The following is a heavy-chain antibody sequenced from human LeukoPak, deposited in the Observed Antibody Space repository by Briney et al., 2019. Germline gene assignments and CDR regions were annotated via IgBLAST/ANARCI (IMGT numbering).Heavy chain of an antibody. V-gene: IGHV3-73*01. CDR2: IRSEANSYAT. CDR1: GFTLSGSD. J-gene: IGHJ4*02. Sequence: QSGGSLRLSCAASGFTLSGSDMHWVRQASGKGLEWVGHIRSEANSYATAYAASVKGRFTISRDDSKNTAYLQMNSLKTEDTAVYYCVRPGYYGSAYWGQGTLVTVSS. CDR3: VRPGYYGSAY. D-gene: IGHD3-10*01.